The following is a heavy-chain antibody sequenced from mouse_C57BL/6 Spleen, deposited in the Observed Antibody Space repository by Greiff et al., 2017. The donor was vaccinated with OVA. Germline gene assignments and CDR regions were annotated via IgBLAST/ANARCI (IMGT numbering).Heavy chain of an antibody. CDR1: GYTFTSYW. CDR2: IDPSDSYT. V-gene: IGHV1-69*01. Sequence: VQLQESGAELVMPGASVKLSCKASGYTFTSYWMHWVKQRPGQGLEWIGEIDPSDSYTNYNRKFKGKSTLTVDKSSSTAYMQLSSLTSEDSAVYYCARRKRITTVVAGYWYFDVWGTGTTVTVSS. D-gene: IGHD1-1*01. CDR3: ARRKRITTVVAGYWYFDV. J-gene: IGHJ1*03.